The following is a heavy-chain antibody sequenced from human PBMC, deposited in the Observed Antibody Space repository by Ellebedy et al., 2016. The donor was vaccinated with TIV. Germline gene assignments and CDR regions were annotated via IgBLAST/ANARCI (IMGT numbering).Heavy chain of an antibody. Sequence: AASVKVSCKASGYTFTSYAMHWVRQAPGQRLEWMGWINAGNGNTKYSQKFQGRVTITRDTSTSTAYMELRSLRSDDTAVYYCARQGKYYYDSSGYYAFDIWGQGTMVTVSS. CDR3: ARQGKYYYDSSGYYAFDI. CDR1: GYTFTSYA. V-gene: IGHV1-3*01. CDR2: INAGNGNT. D-gene: IGHD3-22*01. J-gene: IGHJ3*02.